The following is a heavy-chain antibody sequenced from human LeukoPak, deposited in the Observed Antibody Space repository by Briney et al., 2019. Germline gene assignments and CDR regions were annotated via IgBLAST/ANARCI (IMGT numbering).Heavy chain of an antibody. CDR3: AKRYFDWLGPYYFDY. Sequence: GGSLRLSCAASGFTVSSNYMSWVRQAPGKGLEWVSVIYSGGSTYYADSVKGRFTISRDNSKNTLYLQMNSLRAEDTAVYYCAKRYFDWLGPYYFDYWGQGTLVTVSS. CDR1: GFTVSSNY. CDR2: IYSGGST. V-gene: IGHV3-66*01. J-gene: IGHJ4*02. D-gene: IGHD3-9*01.